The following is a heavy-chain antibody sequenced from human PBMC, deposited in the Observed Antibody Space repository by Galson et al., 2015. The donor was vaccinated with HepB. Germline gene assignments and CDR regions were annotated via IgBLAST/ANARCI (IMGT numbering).Heavy chain of an antibody. J-gene: IGHJ4*02. CDR1: GGSFSGYY. Sequence: LSLTCAVYGGSFSGYYWSWIRQPPGKGLEWIGEINHSGSTNYNPSLKSRVTISVDTSKNQFSLKLSSVTAADTAVYYCARGLLYYYDSSGPYYFDYWGQGTLVTVSS. CDR2: INHSGST. V-gene: IGHV4-34*01. D-gene: IGHD3-22*01. CDR3: ARGLLYYYDSSGPYYFDY.